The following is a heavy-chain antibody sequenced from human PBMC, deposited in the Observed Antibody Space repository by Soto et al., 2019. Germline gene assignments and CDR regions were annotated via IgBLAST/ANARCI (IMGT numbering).Heavy chain of an antibody. CDR2: VYDTGST. J-gene: IGHJ4*02. V-gene: IGHV4-59*01. D-gene: IGHD6-13*01. CDR3: ARGYSSSWYREFDS. Sequence: QVHLQESGPGLVKPSETLSLTCSVSSGSIIGYSWNWIRQPPGKGLEWIGYVYDTGSTTYNPTLKIRVTISLATSKNKFSLKVTSVTAADTAIYYCARGYSSSWYREFDSWGQGTLVTVSS. CDR1: SGSIIGYS.